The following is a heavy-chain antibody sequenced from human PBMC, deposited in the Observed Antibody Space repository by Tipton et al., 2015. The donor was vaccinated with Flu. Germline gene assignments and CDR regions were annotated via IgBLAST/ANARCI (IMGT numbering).Heavy chain of an antibody. CDR3: ARSTTVVTQRGYFQH. D-gene: IGHD4-23*01. CDR1: GDSISSGYY. Sequence: TLSLTCSVSGDSISSGYYWGWIRQPPGKGLEWIGSIYHSGSTYYNPSLKSRVTISVDTSKNQFSLKLSSVSAADTAVYYCARSTTVVTQRGYFQHWGQGSLVTVSS. V-gene: IGHV4-38-2*01. J-gene: IGHJ1*01. CDR2: IYHSGST.